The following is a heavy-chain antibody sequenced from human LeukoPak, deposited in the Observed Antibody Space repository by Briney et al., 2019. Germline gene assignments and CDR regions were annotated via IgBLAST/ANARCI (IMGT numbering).Heavy chain of an antibody. Sequence: ASVKVSCKASGGTFSSYAISWVRQAPGQGLEWMGGIIPIFGTANYAQKFQGRVTITADESTSTAYMELSSLRSEDTAVCYRARECPGYSSGWYRPLYYYGMDVWGQGTTVTVSS. CDR3: ARECPGYSSGWYRPLYYYGMDV. J-gene: IGHJ6*02. CDR2: IIPIFGTA. CDR1: GGTFSSYA. D-gene: IGHD6-19*01. V-gene: IGHV1-69*13.